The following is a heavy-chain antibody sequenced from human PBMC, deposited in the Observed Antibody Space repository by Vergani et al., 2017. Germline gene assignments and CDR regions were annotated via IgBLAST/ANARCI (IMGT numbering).Heavy chain of an antibody. CDR3: ATKSCGTPGCQIGYFRE. Sequence: EVQLVESGGGLVQPGGSLRVSCAASGFTFSSYSMHWVRQAPGKGLEWVSYISSSSSTLYYADSVKGRFTISRDNSKSTLYLQMNSLRTEDTAVYYCATKSCGTPGCQIGYFREWGQGTLVTVSS. D-gene: IGHD1-1*01. V-gene: IGHV3-48*01. CDR2: ISSSSSTL. J-gene: IGHJ1*01. CDR1: GFTFSSYS.